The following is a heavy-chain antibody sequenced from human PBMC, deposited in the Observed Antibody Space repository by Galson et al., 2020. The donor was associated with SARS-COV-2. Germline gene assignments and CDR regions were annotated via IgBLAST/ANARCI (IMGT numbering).Heavy chain of an antibody. J-gene: IGHJ3*02. CDR3: ARSLGGSYFDAFDI. CDR1: GFTFSSYA. V-gene: IGHV3-30*04. D-gene: IGHD1-26*01. CDR2: ISYDGSNK. Sequence: GESLKISCAASGFTFSSYAMHWVRQAPGKGLEWVAVISYDGSNKYYADSVKGRFTISRDNSKNTLYLQMNSLRAEDTAVYYCARSLGGSYFDAFDIWGQGTMVTVSS.